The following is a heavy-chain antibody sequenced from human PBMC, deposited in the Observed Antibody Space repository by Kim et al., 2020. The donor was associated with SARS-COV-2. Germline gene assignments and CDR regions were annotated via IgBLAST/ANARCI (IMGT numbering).Heavy chain of an antibody. CDR3: VRHIYYGSGPFHNVFYY. V-gene: IGHV3-15*01. Sequence: GGSLRLSCAASGFTFNNAWMSWVRQAPGKGLEWVGRIKTNTDGGTIDYAAPVKGRFTISRDDSRNTLYLQMNSLETEDTAVYYCVRHIYYGSGPFHNVFYYWGQGTLVTVSS. CDR2: IKTNTDGGTI. CDR1: GFTFNNAW. D-gene: IGHD3-10*01. J-gene: IGHJ4*02.